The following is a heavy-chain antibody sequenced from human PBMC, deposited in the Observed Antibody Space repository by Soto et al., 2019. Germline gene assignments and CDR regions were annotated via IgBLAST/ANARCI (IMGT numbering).Heavy chain of an antibody. J-gene: IGHJ4*02. D-gene: IGHD6-19*01. CDR1: GGSISSDGNY. CDR2: IYYSGST. Sequence: ASETLSLTCTVSGGSISSDGNYWSWIRQHPGKGLEWIGYIYYSGSTNYNPSLKSRVTISVDTSKNQFSLKLNSVTAADTAVYYCARAWGSSGWYGLWGQGALVTVSS. V-gene: IGHV4-31*03. CDR3: ARAWGSSGWYGL.